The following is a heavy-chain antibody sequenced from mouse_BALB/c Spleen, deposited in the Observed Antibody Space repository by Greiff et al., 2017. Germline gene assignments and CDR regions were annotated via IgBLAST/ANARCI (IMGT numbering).Heavy chain of an antibody. CDR3: ASPPGTDV. J-gene: IGHJ1*01. V-gene: IGHV1-9*01. Sequence: VQGVESGAELMKPGASVKISCKATGYTFSSYWIEWVKQRPGHGLEWIGEILPGSGSTNYNEKFKGKATFTADTSSNTAYMQLSSLTSEDSAVYYCASPPGTDVWGAGTTVTVSS. D-gene: IGHD4-1*01. CDR1: GYTFSSYW. CDR2: ILPGSGST.